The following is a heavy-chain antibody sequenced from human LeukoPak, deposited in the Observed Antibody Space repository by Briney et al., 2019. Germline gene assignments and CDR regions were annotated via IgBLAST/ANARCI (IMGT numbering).Heavy chain of an antibody. V-gene: IGHV4-31*03. CDR1: GGSLSSGSSY. D-gene: IGHD1-1*01. CDR2: IFYTGST. CDR3: ARVGIISEPTATFYFDY. J-gene: IGHJ4*02. Sequence: SETLSLTCTVSGGSLSSGSSYWSWIRQHPGKGLEWIGYIFYTGSTYYNPSLNSRINISVVTSKDQFSLQLSSVTAANTAVYYCARVGIISEPTATFYFDYWGQGTLVTVSS.